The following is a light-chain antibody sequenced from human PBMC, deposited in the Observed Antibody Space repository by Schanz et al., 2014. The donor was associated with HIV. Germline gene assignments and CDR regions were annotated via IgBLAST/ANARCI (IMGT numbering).Light chain of an antibody. J-gene: IGKJ4*01. Sequence: EIVLTQSPGTLSLSPGERATLSCRASQSVSSSYLAWYQQKPGQAPRLLIYGASSRATGIPDRFSGGGSGTDFTLTISRLEPEDFAVYYCQQGSNWPRSFGGGTKVEIK. V-gene: IGKV3D-20*02. CDR2: GAS. CDR1: QSVSSSY. CDR3: QQGSNWPRS.